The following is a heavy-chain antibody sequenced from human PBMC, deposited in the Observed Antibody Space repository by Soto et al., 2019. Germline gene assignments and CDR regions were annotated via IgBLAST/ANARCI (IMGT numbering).Heavy chain of an antibody. Sequence: GGSLRLSCAASGFTFSSYSMNWVRQAPGKGLEWVSYISSSSSTIYYADSVKGRFTISRDNAKNSLYLQMNSLRAEDTAVYYCARHPERIAKIGRFDPWCQGTLVTVAS. CDR1: GFTFSSYS. V-gene: IGHV3-48*01. CDR3: ARHPERIAKIGRFDP. J-gene: IGHJ5*02. D-gene: IGHD6-13*01. CDR2: ISSSSSTI.